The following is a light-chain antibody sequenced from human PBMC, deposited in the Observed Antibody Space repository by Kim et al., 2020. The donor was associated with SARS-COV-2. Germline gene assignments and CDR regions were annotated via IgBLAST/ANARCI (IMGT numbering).Light chain of an antibody. CDR2: DSS. V-gene: IGKV3-20*01. CDR3: QQYGRSPLT. Sequence: EIVLTQSPGSLSLSPGERATLSCRAGQNVDTNYLAWYQQKPGQAPRLLIYDSSSRATGIPDRFSGSGSGTDFTLTISRLEPEDFAVYYCQQYGRSPLTFGGGTKVEIK. J-gene: IGKJ4*01. CDR1: QNVDTNY.